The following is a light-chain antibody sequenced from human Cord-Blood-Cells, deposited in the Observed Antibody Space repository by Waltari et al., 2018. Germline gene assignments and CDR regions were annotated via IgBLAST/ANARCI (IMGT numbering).Light chain of an antibody. CDR2: QDS. Sequence: SYELTQPPSVSVSPGQTASITCSGDKLGDKYHCWYQQKPVQSPVLVIYQDSKRPTGIPARFSGSNSGNTATLTISGTQAMDEADYYCQAWDSSTAVFGGGTKLTVL. CDR1: KLGDKY. CDR3: QAWDSSTAV. J-gene: IGLJ2*01. V-gene: IGLV3-1*01.